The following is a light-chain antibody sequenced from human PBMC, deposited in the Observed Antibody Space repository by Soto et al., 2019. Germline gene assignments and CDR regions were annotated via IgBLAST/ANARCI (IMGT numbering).Light chain of an antibody. CDR1: QSVSSY. CDR2: ATS. Sequence: EVVVTQAPATLSESPGERATLSCRASQSVSSYLAWYQQKPGQAPRLLIYATSSRATGIPDRFSGSGSGTDFSLTISRLEPEDFAVYYCQQYGSLPWTFGQGTKVDIK. J-gene: IGKJ1*01. CDR3: QQYGSLPWT. V-gene: IGKV3-20*01.